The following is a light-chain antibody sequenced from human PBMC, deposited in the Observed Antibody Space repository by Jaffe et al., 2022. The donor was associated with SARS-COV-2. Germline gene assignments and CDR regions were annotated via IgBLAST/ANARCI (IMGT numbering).Light chain of an antibody. CDR3: QQYGSSPPIYT. J-gene: IGKJ2*01. V-gene: IGKV3-20*01. CDR1: QSLSTNY. Sequence: EIVLTQSPGPLSLSPGERATLSCRASQSLSTNYLAWYQQKPGQAPRLLIYGASNRAAGIPDRFSGSGSGTDFTLTISRLEPEDFAVYYCQQYGSSPPIYTFGQGTKLEIK. CDR2: GAS.